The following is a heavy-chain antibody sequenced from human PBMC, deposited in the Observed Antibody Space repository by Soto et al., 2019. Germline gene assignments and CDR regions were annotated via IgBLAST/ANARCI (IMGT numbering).Heavy chain of an antibody. CDR2: ISQDGRNR. CDR3: AKSGMYSRSWYWYFDY. J-gene: IGHJ4*02. V-gene: IGHV3-30*18. CDR1: GFTFSSYG. D-gene: IGHD6-13*01. Sequence: QVQLVESGGGVVQPGGSLRLSCAPSGFTFSSYGMPWVRQPPGTGQGGVAVISQDGRNRYYADSVKGRFTISRDNSKNTLYLKVHSLRTEDTALYYCAKSGMYSRSWYWYFDYWGQGTLVTISS.